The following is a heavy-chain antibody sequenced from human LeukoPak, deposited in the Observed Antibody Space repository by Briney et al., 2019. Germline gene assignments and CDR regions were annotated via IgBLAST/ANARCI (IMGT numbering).Heavy chain of an antibody. CDR1: GYTFTNHA. D-gene: IGHD3-3*01. J-gene: IGHJ4*02. CDR3: ARGFWNRGTWGPYYFDY. V-gene: IGHV1-3*01. Sequence: ASVKVSCKASGYTFTNHAMQWVRQAPGQRLEWMGWINAGNGNTIYSQNFQGRFIITRDTSAGTVYMDLSSLRSEDTAVYYCARGFWNRGTWGPYYFDYWGQGTLVTVSS. CDR2: INAGNGNT.